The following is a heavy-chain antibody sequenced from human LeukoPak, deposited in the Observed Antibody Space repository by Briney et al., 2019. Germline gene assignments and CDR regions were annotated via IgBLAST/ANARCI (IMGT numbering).Heavy chain of an antibody. D-gene: IGHD3-22*01. V-gene: IGHV1-69*05. CDR2: IIPIFGTA. CDR1: GGTFSSYA. J-gene: IGHJ4*02. CDR3: ASYYDSSGAPFDY. Sequence: EASVKVSCKASGGTFSSYAISWVRQAPGQGLEWMGGIIPIFGTANYAQKFQGRVTITTDESTSTAYMELSSLRSEDTAVYYCASYYDSSGAPFDYWGQGTLVTVSS.